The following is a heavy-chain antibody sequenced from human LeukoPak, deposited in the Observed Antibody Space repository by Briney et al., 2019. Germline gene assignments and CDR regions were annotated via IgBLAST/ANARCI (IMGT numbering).Heavy chain of an antibody. CDR2: IYYSGST. V-gene: IGHV4-59*08. CDR1: GGSIFSYY. D-gene: IGHD2-21*01. Sequence: SETLSLTCTVSGGSIFSYYWSWIRQPPGKGLEWMGFIYYSGSTNYNPSLKSRVTISVDTSKNQFSLRVSSVTAADTAVYYCARHLNNCGDDCYIFDYWGQGTLVTVSS. CDR3: ARHLNNCGDDCYIFDY. J-gene: IGHJ4*02.